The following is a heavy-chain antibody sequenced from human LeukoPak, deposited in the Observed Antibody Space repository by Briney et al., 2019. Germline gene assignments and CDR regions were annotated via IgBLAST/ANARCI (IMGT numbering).Heavy chain of an antibody. CDR3: ATAQTGATSYYFDD. Sequence: GGSLRLSCAASGFTFSSYAMHWVRQAPGKGLECVSAISTNGVNTYYANSVKGRFTISRDNSKNTLYLQMGSLRAEDMAVYYCATAQTGATSYYFDDWGQGTLVTVSS. V-gene: IGHV3-64*01. J-gene: IGHJ4*02. CDR2: ISTNGVNT. D-gene: IGHD1/OR15-1a*01. CDR1: GFTFSSYA.